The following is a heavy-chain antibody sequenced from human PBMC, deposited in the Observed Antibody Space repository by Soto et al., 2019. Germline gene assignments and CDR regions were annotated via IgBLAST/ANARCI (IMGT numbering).Heavy chain of an antibody. J-gene: IGHJ4*02. CDR3: ARVTTHMITFGGVIGYFDY. V-gene: IGHV4-39*01. CDR2: IYYSGST. Sequence: PSETLSLTCTVSGGSISSSSYYWGWIRQPPGKGLEWIGSIYYSGSTYYNPSLKSRVTISVDTSKNQFSLKLSSVTAADTAVYYCARVTTHMITFGGVIGYFDYWGQGTLVTVSS. CDR1: GGSISSSSYY. D-gene: IGHD3-16*01.